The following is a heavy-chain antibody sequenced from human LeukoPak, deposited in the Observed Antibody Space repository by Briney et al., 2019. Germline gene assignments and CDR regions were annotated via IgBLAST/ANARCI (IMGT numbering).Heavy chain of an antibody. J-gene: IGHJ6*04. CDR3: ARNPDILTGFNYYYGMDV. CDR1: GFTFSSYS. V-gene: IGHV3-21*01. D-gene: IGHD3-9*01. CDR2: ISSSSSYI. Sequence: TGGSLRLSCAASGFTFSSYSMNWVRQAPGKGLERVSSISSSSSYIYYADSVKGRFTISRDNAKNSLYLQMNSLRAEDTAVYYCARNPDILTGFNYYYGMDVWGKGTTVTVSS.